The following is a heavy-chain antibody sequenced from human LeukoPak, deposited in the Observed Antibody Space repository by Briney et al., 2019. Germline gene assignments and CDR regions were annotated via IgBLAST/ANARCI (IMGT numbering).Heavy chain of an antibody. J-gene: IGHJ4*02. D-gene: IGHD3-10*01. CDR2: ISNSGST. CDR3: GSVDRGWFGVGDY. CDR1: GGSISSSTYP. V-gene: IGHV4-39*01. Sequence: SETLSLTCSVSGGSISSSTYPWGWVRQPPGEGLEWIGSISNSGSTYYNPSLKSRLTISVDTSKNQFSLKLTSVTAADTAIYYCGSVDRGWFGVGDYWGQGTLVTVSS.